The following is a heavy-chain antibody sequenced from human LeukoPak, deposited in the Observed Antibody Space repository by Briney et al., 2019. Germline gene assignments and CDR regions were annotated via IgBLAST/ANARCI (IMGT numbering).Heavy chain of an antibody. CDR1: GFTFSSYG. D-gene: IGHD4-23*01. CDR2: IWYDGSNK. CDR3: ARGPDYGGTSGAFDI. Sequence: GGSLRLSCAASGFTFSSYGMHWVRQAPGKGLEWVAVIWYDGSNKYYADSVKGRFTISRDNSKNTLYLQMNSLRAEDTAVYYCARGPDYGGTSGAFDIWGQGTMVTVSS. V-gene: IGHV3-33*01. J-gene: IGHJ3*02.